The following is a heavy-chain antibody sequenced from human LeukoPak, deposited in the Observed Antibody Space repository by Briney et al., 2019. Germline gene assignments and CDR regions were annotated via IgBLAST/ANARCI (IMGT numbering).Heavy chain of an antibody. CDR1: GFTFSSYA. CDR2: ISGSGGST. J-gene: IGHJ4*02. D-gene: IGHD1-26*01. V-gene: IGHV3-23*01. Sequence: GGSLRLSCAASGFTFSSYAMSWVRQAPGKGLEWVSAISGSGGSTYYADSVKGRFTISRDNSKNTLYLQMNSLRAEDTAVYYCAKDGGGSYEIFLFDYWGQGTLVTVSS. CDR3: AKDGGGSYEIFLFDY.